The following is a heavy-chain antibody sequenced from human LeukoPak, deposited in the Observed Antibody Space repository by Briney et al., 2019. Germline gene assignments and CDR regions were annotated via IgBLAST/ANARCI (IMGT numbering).Heavy chain of an antibody. Sequence: PGGSLRLSCAASGFTFSSYAMSWVRQAPGKGLEWVSAISGSNGSTYYADSVKGRFTISRDNSKSTLYLQMKSLRVEDMALYYCAKAFGYRGYDSFSFHYWGQGTLVTVSS. V-gene: IGHV3-23*01. D-gene: IGHD5-12*01. CDR2: ISGSNGST. CDR1: GFTFSSYA. J-gene: IGHJ4*02. CDR3: AKAFGYRGYDSFSFHY.